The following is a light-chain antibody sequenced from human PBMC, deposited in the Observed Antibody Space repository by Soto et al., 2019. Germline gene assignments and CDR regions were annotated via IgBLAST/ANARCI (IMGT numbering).Light chain of an antibody. J-gene: IGKJ1*01. CDR3: QQCHRYLT. CDR2: GAS. CDR1: ESMSNC. V-gene: IGKV1-5*01. Sequence: DIQMTQSPSTLSASVGDRVTITCRASESMSNCLACYQQKPGKAPKLLISGASSLQSGVPSRFSGSASGTEFTLTISSLQPDDIATYYCQQCHRYLTFGQGTKVDIK.